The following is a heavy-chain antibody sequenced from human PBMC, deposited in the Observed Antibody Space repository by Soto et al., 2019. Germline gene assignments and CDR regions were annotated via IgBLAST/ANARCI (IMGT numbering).Heavy chain of an antibody. CDR2: IIPLFGTP. Sequence: QVQLVQSGAEVKKPGSSVKVSCKASGGIFSTYAISWLRQAPGQGLEWMGGIIPLFGTPNYAQRFQGRVTITADESTSTAYMEVSRLRSEDTAVYYCARDRYDYGSGNYYNRIDFWGQGTLVTVSS. V-gene: IGHV1-69*01. CDR3: ARDRYDYGSGNYYNRIDF. J-gene: IGHJ4*02. D-gene: IGHD3-10*01. CDR1: GGIFSTYA.